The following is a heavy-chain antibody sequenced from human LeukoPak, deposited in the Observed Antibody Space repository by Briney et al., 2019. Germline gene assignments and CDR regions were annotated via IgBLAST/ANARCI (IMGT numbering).Heavy chain of an antibody. V-gene: IGHV4-39*07. CDR1: GGSISSDTYY. D-gene: IGHD5-18*01. CDR3: ARGTLGYSYGFRRWFDP. J-gene: IGHJ5*02. Sequence: SETLSLTCTVSGGSISSDTYYWGWIRQPPGKGLEWIGSVYYSGNTYYNPSLKSRVTISVDTSKNQFSLKLSSVTAADTAVYYCARGTLGYSYGFRRWFDPWGQGTLVTVSS. CDR2: VYYSGNT.